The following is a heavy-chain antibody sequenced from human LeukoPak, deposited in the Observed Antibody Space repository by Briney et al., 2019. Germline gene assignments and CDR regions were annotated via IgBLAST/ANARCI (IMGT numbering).Heavy chain of an antibody. CDR2: IRSKANSYAT. D-gene: IGHD1-1*01. J-gene: IGHJ4*02. V-gene: IGHV3-73*01. CDR3: TRPPRYNWNDFDY. CDR1: GFTFSGSA. Sequence: GGSLRLSCAASGFTFSGSAMHWVRQASGKGLEWVGRIRSKANSYATAYAASVKGRFTISRDDSKNTAYLQMNSLETEDTAVYYCTRPPRYNWNDFDYWGQGTLVTVSS.